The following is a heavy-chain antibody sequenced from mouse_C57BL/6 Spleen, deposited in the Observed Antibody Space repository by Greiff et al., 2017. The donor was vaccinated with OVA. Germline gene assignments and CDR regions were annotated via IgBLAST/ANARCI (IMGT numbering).Heavy chain of an antibody. CDR3: AINWVDY. D-gene: IGHD4-1*01. Sequence: VQLQQSGPELVKPGASVKISCKASGYAFSSSWMNWVKQRPGKGLEWIGRIYPGDGDTNYNGKFKGKATLTADKSSSTAYMQLSSLTSEDSAVYFCAINWVDYWGQGTTLTVSS. J-gene: IGHJ2*01. CDR2: IYPGDGDT. CDR1: GYAFSSSW. V-gene: IGHV1-82*01.